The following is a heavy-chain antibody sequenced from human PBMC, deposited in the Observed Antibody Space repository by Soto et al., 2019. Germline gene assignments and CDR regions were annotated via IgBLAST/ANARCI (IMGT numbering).Heavy chain of an antibody. CDR1: RFPFSSYS. CDR2: ISSSSTSI. Sequence: EVQLVESGGGVVQPGGSLRLSCVVSRFPFSSYSMNWVRQAPGKGLEWVSYISSSSTSIRYADSVKGRFTISRDNAKNSLYLQMNSLRDEDTAVYYCARDVDGMDVWGQGTTVTVSS. J-gene: IGHJ6*02. V-gene: IGHV3-48*02. CDR3: ARDVDGMDV.